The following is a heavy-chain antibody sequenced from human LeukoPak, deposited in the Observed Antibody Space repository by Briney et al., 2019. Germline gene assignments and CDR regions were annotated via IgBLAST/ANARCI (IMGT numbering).Heavy chain of an antibody. D-gene: IGHD2-15*01. CDR1: GGTFSSYA. V-gene: IGHV1-69*01. CDR3: AGARFQDIVVVVAATGYYYYGMDV. Sequence: SVKVSCKASGGTFSSYAISWVRQAPGQGLEWMGGIIPIFGTANYAQKFQGRVTITADESTSTAYMELSSLRSEDTAVYYCAGARFQDIVVVVAATGYYYYGMDVWGKGTTVTVSS. J-gene: IGHJ6*04. CDR2: IIPIFGTA.